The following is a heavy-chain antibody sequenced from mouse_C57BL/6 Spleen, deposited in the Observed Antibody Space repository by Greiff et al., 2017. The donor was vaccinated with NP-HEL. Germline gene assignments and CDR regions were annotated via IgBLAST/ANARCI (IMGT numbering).Heavy chain of an antibody. D-gene: IGHD1-1*01. V-gene: IGHV14-2*01. CDR2: IDPEDGET. CDR1: GFNIKDYY. J-gene: IGHJ4*01. CDR3: ASTTVVARAYYAMDY. Sequence: EVQLQQSGAELVKPGASVKLSCTASGFNIKDYYMHWVKQRTEQGLEWIGRIDPEDGETKYAPKFQGKATITADTSSNTAYLQLSSLTSEDTAVYYRASTTVVARAYYAMDYWGQGTSVTVSS.